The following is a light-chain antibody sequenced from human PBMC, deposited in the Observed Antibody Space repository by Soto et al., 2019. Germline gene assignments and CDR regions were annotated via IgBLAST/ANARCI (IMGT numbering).Light chain of an antibody. CDR2: NVS. Sequence: QSVLTQPASVSGSPGQSITISCTGTSSDVGGHNSVSWYQQHPGKAPKLMIYNVSNRPSGVSNRFSGSKSGNTASLTISGLLAEDEADYYCTSYTSSSTYVFGAGTKVNVL. CDR1: SSDVGGHNS. V-gene: IGLV2-14*01. J-gene: IGLJ1*01. CDR3: TSYTSSSTYV.